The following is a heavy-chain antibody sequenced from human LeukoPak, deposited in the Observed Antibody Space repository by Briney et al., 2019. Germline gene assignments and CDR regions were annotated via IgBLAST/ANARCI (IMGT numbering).Heavy chain of an antibody. CDR2: INPSGGST. J-gene: IGHJ4*02. Sequence: ASVKVSCKASGYTFIRYCMHWVRQAPGQGLEWMGIINPSGGSTSYAQKFQGRVTMTRDTSTSTVYMELSSLRSEDTAVYYCARAGYKALERDSHSSSWYGFDYWGQGTLVTVSS. CDR1: GYTFIRYC. V-gene: IGHV1-46*01. D-gene: IGHD6-13*01. CDR3: ARAGYKALERDSHSSSWYGFDY.